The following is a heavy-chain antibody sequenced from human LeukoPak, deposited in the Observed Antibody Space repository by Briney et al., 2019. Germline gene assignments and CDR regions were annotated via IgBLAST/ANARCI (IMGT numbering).Heavy chain of an antibody. Sequence: PGGSLRLSCAASGFTFSSYEMNWVRQAPGKGLEWVSYISSSGSTIYYADSVKGRFTISRDNAKNSLYLQMNSLRAEDTVVYYCARDFPDSSGYYPTYYFDYWGQGTLVTVSS. CDR1: GFTFSSYE. J-gene: IGHJ4*02. CDR2: ISSSGSTI. D-gene: IGHD3-22*01. V-gene: IGHV3-48*03. CDR3: ARDFPDSSGYYPTYYFDY.